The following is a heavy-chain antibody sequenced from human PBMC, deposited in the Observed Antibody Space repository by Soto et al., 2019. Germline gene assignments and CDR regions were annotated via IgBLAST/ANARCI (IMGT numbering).Heavy chain of an antibody. CDR3: AQGGSRPHPYNWFDP. D-gene: IGHD3-10*01. CDR2: IYYSGGT. CDR1: GGSISSSSYY. J-gene: IGHJ5*02. Sequence: QLQLQESGPGLVKPSETLSLTCTVSGGSISSSSYYWGWISQPPGKGLEWIGSIYYSGGTYYNPSLKSRVTMSVDTSKNQFSLKLSSVTAAATAVYYCAQGGSRPHPYNWFDPWGQGTLVTVSS. V-gene: IGHV4-39*01.